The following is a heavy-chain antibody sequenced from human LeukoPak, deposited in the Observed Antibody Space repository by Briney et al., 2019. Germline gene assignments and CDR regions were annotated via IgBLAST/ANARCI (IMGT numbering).Heavy chain of an antibody. CDR3: AKALGYYYDSSGYPLGY. CDR1: GFTFSSYG. D-gene: IGHD3-22*01. CDR2: ISYDGSNK. Sequence: TGGSLRLSCAASGFTFSSYGMHWVRQAPGKGLESVAVISYDGSNKYYADSVKGRFTISRDNSKNTLYLQMNSLRAEDTAVYYCAKALGYYYDSSGYPLGYWGQGTLVTVSS. V-gene: IGHV3-30*18. J-gene: IGHJ4*02.